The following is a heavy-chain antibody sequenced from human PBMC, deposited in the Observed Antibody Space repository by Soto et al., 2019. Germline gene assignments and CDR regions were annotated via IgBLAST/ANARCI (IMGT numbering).Heavy chain of an antibody. CDR1: GGSISSGGYC. CDR3: ARGEVLRYFDWLLFPWFDP. Sequence: PSETLSLTCTVSGGSISSGGYCWSWIRQHPGKGLEWIGYIYYSGSTYYNPSLKSRVTISVDTSKNQFSLKLSSVTAADTAVYYCARGEVLRYFDWLLFPWFDPWGQGTLVTVSS. D-gene: IGHD3-9*01. J-gene: IGHJ5*02. CDR2: IYYSGST. V-gene: IGHV4-31*03.